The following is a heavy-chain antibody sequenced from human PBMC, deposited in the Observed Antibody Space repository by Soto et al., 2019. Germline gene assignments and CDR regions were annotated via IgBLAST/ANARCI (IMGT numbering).Heavy chain of an antibody. D-gene: IGHD1-26*01. CDR2: IGGSGGSI. CDR1: GFTFSTFS. V-gene: IGHV3-48*02. CDR3: ATDLAWAFDS. Sequence: PVGSLRLSCAASGFTFSTFSMNWVRQAPGKGLEWLSYIGGSGGSISYADSVKGRFTISRDNGKNTLYLQMSSLRDEDTAVYHCATDLAWAFDSCGQGALVTVSS. J-gene: IGHJ4*02.